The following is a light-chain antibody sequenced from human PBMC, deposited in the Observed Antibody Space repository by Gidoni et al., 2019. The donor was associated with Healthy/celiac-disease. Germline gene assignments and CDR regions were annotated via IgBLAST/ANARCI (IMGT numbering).Light chain of an antibody. Sequence: SQSVSSSYLAWYQQKPGQAPRLLIYGASSRATGIPDRFSGSGSGTDFTLTISRLEPEDFAVYYCQLPGFTFGPGTKVDIK. CDR1: QSVSSSY. J-gene: IGKJ3*01. V-gene: IGKV3-20*01. CDR3: QLPGFT. CDR2: GAS.